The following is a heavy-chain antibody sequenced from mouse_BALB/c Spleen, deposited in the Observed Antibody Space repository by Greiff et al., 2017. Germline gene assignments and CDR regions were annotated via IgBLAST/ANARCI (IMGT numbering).Heavy chain of an antibody. D-gene: IGHD2-2*01. CDR1: GFSLTSYG. CDR2: IWAGGST. V-gene: IGHV2-9*02. Sequence: VQVVESGPGLVAPSQSLSITCTVSGFSLTSYGVHWVRQPPGKGLEWLGVIWAGGSTNYNSALMSRLSISKDNSKSQVFLKMNSLQTDDTAMYYCARAHYGYDLAWFAYWGQGTLVTVSA. CDR3: ARAHYGYDLAWFAY. J-gene: IGHJ3*01.